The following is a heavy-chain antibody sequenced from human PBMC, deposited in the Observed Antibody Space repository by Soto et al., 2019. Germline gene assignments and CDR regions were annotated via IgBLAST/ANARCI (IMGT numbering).Heavy chain of an antibody. CDR1: GFTFSSYW. J-gene: IGHJ5*02. Sequence: EVQLVESGGGLVQPGGSLRLSCAASGFTFSSYWMHWVRQAPGKGLVWVSRINSDGSSTSYADSVKGRFTISRDNAKNTLYLQMNSLGAEDTAVYYCARDPESESELLPSWFDPWGQGTLVTVSS. CDR2: INSDGSST. V-gene: IGHV3-74*01. D-gene: IGHD1-26*01. CDR3: ARDPESESELLPSWFDP.